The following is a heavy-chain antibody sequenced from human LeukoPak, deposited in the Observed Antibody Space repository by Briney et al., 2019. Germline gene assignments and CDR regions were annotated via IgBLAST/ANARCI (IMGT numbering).Heavy chain of an antibody. J-gene: IGHJ4*02. D-gene: IGHD6-13*01. CDR1: GGSISSYY. Sequence: SETLSLTCIVSGGSISSYYWSWIRQPAGEGLEWIGRIYPSGSNNYNPSLKSRVTMSVDTSKNQFSLKLNSVTAADTAVYYCAREDVTVGYSFDYWGQGTLVTVSS. CDR3: AREDVTVGYSFDY. V-gene: IGHV4-4*07. CDR2: IYPSGSN.